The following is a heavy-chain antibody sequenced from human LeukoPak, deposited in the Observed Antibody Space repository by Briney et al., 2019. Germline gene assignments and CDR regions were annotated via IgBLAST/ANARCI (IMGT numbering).Heavy chain of an antibody. J-gene: IGHJ4*02. Sequence: GGSLRLCCAASGFIVSTNYMSWVRQAPGKGLEWASVLYSGGYANYADSVKGRFTISRDNSKNTLYLQMNSLRAEDTAVYYCARDDLINWGQGTLVTVSS. CDR2: LYSGGYA. D-gene: IGHD3/OR15-3a*01. CDR3: ARDDLIN. CDR1: GFIVSTNY. V-gene: IGHV3-66*01.